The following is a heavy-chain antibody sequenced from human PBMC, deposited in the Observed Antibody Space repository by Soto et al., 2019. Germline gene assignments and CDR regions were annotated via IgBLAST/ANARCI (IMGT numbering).Heavy chain of an antibody. CDR2: IWYDGSNK. V-gene: IGHV3-33*01. CDR3: ARDHPRRGFGAKTGGMDV. Sequence: PVGSLRLSCAASGFTFSSYGMHWVRQAPGRGLEGVAVIWYDGSNKYYADSVKGRFTISRDNSKNTLYLQMNSLRAEDTAVYYCARDHPRRGFGAKTGGMDVWGQGTTVTVSS. D-gene: IGHD3-10*01. CDR1: GFTFSSYG. J-gene: IGHJ6*02.